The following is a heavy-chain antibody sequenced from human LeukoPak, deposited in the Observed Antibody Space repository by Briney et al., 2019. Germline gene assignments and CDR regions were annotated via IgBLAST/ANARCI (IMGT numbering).Heavy chain of an antibody. D-gene: IGHD2-15*01. V-gene: IGHV3-43*01. J-gene: IGHJ4*02. CDR3: AREEYQVLLD. CDR1: GFPFDEYT. Sequence: GGSLRLSCAASGFPFDEYTMHWVRQAPGRGLEWVSLISWDGSNTYYADSVKGRFTISRDNSKNSLYLQMNSLRVGDTAIYYCAREEYQVLLDWGQGILVTVAS. CDR2: ISWDGSNT.